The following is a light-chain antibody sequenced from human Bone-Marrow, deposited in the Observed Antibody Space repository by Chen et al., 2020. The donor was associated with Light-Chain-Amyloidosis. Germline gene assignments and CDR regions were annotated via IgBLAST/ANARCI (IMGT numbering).Light chain of an antibody. CDR1: SSDIGGNKY. Sequence: QSALSQPASVSGSPGQSITIPSTGSSSDIGGNKYVSWYQHYPGKAPRLMIYDVNNRPSGVSNRFSGDKSGSTASLTISGLEAEDEAAYYCSSFTDSTTWVFGGGTKVTVL. J-gene: IGLJ3*02. CDR3: SSFTDSTTWV. CDR2: DVN. V-gene: IGLV2-14*03.